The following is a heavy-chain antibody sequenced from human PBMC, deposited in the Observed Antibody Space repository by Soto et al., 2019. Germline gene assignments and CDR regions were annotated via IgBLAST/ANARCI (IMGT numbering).Heavy chain of an antibody. D-gene: IGHD2-2*01. J-gene: IGHJ6*02. Sequence: SLTCTIGSGSIMNGGYIWGGVRQQPGTGLEWIGYIYYSGSTYYNPSLKSRVTISVDTSKNQFSLKLSSVTAADTAVYYCARDRGVPAGTHYYYYGMDVWGQGTTVTVSS. CDR1: SGSIMNGGYI. V-gene: IGHV4-31*03. CDR3: ARDRGVPAGTHYYYYGMDV. CDR2: IYYSGST.